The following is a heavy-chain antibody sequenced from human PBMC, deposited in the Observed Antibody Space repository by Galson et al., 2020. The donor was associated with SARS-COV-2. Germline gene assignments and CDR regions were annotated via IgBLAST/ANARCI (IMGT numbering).Heavy chain of an antibody. CDR2: IYHSGST. D-gene: IGHD6-6*01. CDR1: GYSISSGYY. Sequence: SETLSLTCAVSGYSISSGYYWGWIRQPPGKGLEWIGSIYHSGSTYYNPSLKSRVTISVDTSKNQFSLKLSSVTAADTAVYYCARQRLGPYFDYWGQGTLVTVSS. J-gene: IGHJ4*02. CDR3: ARQRLGPYFDY. V-gene: IGHV4-38-2*01.